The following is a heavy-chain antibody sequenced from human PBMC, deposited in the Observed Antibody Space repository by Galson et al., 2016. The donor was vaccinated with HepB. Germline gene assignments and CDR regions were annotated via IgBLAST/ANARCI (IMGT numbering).Heavy chain of an antibody. CDR1: GFTVSSHD. V-gene: IGHV3-53*01. D-gene: IGHD2-2*03. J-gene: IGHJ4*02. Sequence: LRLSCAVSGFTVSSHDMTWVRQAPGKGLESVSVIEIEYDSYYADSVKGRFTVSKDNSKNTFYLQMNSLRAEDTAVYYCVSWISLVSYWGQGTLVTVSS. CDR3: VSWISLVSY. CDR2: IEIEYDS.